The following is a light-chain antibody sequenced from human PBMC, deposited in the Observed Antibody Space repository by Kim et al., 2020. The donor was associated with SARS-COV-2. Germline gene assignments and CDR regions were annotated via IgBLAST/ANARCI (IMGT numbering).Light chain of an antibody. V-gene: IGLV2-11*01. Sequence: QSALTQPRSVSASPGQSVTISCTGTSRDIGNFDYVSWYQQLPGRAPKLILFGVSERPSGVPRRFSGSKSGDTASLTISGLQPDDEADYYCCSYAGSFTYVFGRGTKLTVL. CDR1: SRDIGNFDY. CDR2: GVS. J-gene: IGLJ6*01. CDR3: CSYAGSFTYV.